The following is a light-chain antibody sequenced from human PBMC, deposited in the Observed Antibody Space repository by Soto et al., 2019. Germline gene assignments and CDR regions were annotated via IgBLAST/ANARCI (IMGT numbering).Light chain of an antibody. V-gene: IGLV2-14*01. CDR3: SSYTSSSTVV. Sequence: QSVLTQPASLSGSPGQSITISCTGTSSDVGGYNYVSWYQQHPGKAPKLMIYDVSNRPSGVSNHFSGSKSGNTASLTISGLQAEDEADYYCSSYTSSSTVVFGGGTKVTVL. CDR2: DVS. J-gene: IGLJ2*01. CDR1: SSDVGGYNY.